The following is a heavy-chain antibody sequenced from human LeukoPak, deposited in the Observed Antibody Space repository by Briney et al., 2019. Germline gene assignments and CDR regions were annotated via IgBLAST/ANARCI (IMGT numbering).Heavy chain of an antibody. CDR3: ARQPEYSSGWFLT. J-gene: IGHJ4*01. D-gene: IGHD6-19*01. CDR1: GFTFSSYS. V-gene: IGHV3-21*01. CDR2: ISGSGSYI. Sequence: GGSLRLSCAASGFTFSSYSMNWVRQAPGKGLEWVSFISGSGSYIYYADSVKGRFTISRDNAKNSLYLQMNSLRAEDTAVYYCARQPEYSSGWFLTWGHGTLVTVSS.